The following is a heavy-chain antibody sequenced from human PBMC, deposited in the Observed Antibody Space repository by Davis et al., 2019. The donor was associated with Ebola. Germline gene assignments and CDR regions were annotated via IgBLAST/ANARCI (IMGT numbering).Heavy chain of an antibody. J-gene: IGHJ3*02. Sequence: GESLKISCAASGFTFSSYAMSWVREAPGKGLEWVSVIYSGGSTYYADSVKGRFTISRDNSKNTLYLQMNSLRAEDTAVYYCAREGLGAIGSRAFDIWGQGTMVTVSS. CDR3: AREGLGAIGSRAFDI. V-gene: IGHV3-66*01. D-gene: IGHD1-26*01. CDR2: IYSGGST. CDR1: GFTFSSYA.